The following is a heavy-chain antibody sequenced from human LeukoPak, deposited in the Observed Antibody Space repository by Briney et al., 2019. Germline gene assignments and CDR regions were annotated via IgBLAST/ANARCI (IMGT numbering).Heavy chain of an antibody. Sequence: GGSLRLSRAASGFTFTSYAMNWVRQAPERGRECVSDLCSSGGATYYADSVKGRFTISRDNYKSTLYLQMDSLGAEDTAVYYCAKGLRLGELSPCDYWGGGTLVTVS. J-gene: IGHJ4*02. CDR3: AKGLRLGELSPCDY. D-gene: IGHD3-16*02. CDR1: GFTFTSYA. CDR2: LCSSGGAT. V-gene: IGHV3-23*01.